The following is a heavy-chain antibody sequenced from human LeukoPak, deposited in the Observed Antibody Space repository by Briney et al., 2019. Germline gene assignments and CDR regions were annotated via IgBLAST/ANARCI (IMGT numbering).Heavy chain of an antibody. D-gene: IGHD5-24*01. V-gene: IGHV3-7*01. CDR1: GFTISSYW. CDR2: IKQDGSEK. CDR3: ARDSNYNEVAFDI. J-gene: IGHJ3*02. Sequence: PGGSLRLSCAASGFTISSYWMSWVRQAPGKGLEWEANIKQDGSEKYYVDSVKGRFTISRDNAKNSLYLQMNSLRAEDTAVYYCARDSNYNEVAFDIWGQGTMVTVSS.